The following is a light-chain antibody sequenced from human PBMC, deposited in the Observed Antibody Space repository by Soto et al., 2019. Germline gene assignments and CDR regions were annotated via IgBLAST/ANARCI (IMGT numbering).Light chain of an antibody. V-gene: IGKV3-11*01. Sequence: EIGLTQSPATLSLYPGERATLSCSASQSVSSYLAWYQQKPGQAPRLLIYDASNRATGIPARFSGSGSGTDFTLTISSLEPEDFAVYYCQQRSNWPRGPFAQVGRLEV. CDR2: DAS. CDR1: QSVSSY. CDR3: QQRSNWPRGP. J-gene: IGKJ5*01.